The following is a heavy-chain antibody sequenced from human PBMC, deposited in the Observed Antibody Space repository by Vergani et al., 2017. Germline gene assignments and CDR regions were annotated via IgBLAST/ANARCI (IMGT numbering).Heavy chain of an antibody. CDR2: ISWNSGAV. CDR3: TKGSVYYHDSAGHGYDPYTEFGL. Sequence: EVDLVESGGGLAQPGGSLRLSCEASGITFWKFGMHWVRQGPGKGLEWVSGISWNSGAVDYADSVRGRFTISRDNAKKSLFLEMNSLRFEDTAVYFCTKGSVYYHDSAGHGYDPYTEFGLWGQGTLVTVSS. D-gene: IGHD5-12*01. J-gene: IGHJ3*01. CDR1: GITFWKFG. V-gene: IGHV3-9*01.